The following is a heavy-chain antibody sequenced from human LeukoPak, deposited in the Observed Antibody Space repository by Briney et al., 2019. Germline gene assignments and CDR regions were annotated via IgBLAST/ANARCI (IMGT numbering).Heavy chain of an antibody. CDR2: ISGSGGSI. Sequence: GGSLRLSCAASGFTFSSYAMSWVRQAPGKGLEWVSAISGSGGSIYYADSVKGRFTISRDNSKNTLYLQMNGLRAEDTAVYYCAKEYSSGWSWEDFQHWGQGTLVTVSS. V-gene: IGHV3-23*01. CDR3: AKEYSSGWSWEDFQH. CDR1: GFTFSSYA. J-gene: IGHJ1*01. D-gene: IGHD6-19*01.